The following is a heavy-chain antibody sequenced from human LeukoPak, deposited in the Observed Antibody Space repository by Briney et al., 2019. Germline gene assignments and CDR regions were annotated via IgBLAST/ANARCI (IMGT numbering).Heavy chain of an antibody. CDR2: ISYSISYT. CDR3: ARVLQIVATTVFDY. D-gene: IGHD5-12*01. Sequence: GGSLRLSCAHSRFTFSDYYLCWIRQAPGKGLEWLSYISYSISYTNYADSVKGRFTISRDTAKNSLYLQMNSLRAEYTSVYYCARVLQIVATTVFDYWGQGTLVTVSS. CDR1: RFTFSDYY. J-gene: IGHJ4*02. V-gene: IGHV3-11*05.